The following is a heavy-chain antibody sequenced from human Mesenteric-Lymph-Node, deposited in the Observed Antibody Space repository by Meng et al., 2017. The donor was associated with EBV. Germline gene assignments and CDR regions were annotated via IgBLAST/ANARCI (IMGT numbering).Heavy chain of an antibody. CDR1: GYTFSSYG. CDR3: ARTIDYHGDGYSFFFEY. J-gene: IGHJ4*02. CDR2: ISAYDTNP. Sequence: QVQVQQPDSEVKKPGASVKGSCRASGYTFSSYGISWVRQAPGQGLEWMGWISAYDTNPNYSQKFQGRVTMTTDTSTNTVYMELRSLTSDDTAVYFCARTIDYHGDGYSFFFEYWGQGTLVTVSS. V-gene: IGHV1-18*01. D-gene: IGHD5-18*01.